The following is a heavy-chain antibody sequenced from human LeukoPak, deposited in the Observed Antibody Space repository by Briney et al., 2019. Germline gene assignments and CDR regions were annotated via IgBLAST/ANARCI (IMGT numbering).Heavy chain of an antibody. D-gene: IGHD1-1*01. V-gene: IGHV1-69*04. CDR1: GGTFSSYA. CDR2: IIPILGIP. J-gene: IGHJ4*02. CDR3: ARDTYWNDTENFDY. Sequence: SVKVSCKASGGTFSSYAISWVRQAPGQGLEWMGRIIPILGIPNYAQKFQGRVTITADKSTSTAYMELSSLRSEDTAVYYCARDTYWNDTENFDYRGQGTLVTVSS.